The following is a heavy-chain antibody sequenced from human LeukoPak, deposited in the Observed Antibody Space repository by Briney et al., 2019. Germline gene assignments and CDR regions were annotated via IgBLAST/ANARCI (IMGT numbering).Heavy chain of an antibody. D-gene: IGHD6-6*01. V-gene: IGHV3-48*01. CDR1: GFTFSSYS. J-gene: IGHJ4*02. CDR2: ISSSSKTI. CDR3: SREGHEGLD. Sequence: PGGSLRLSCAASGFTFSSYSMNWVRQAPGKGLEWVSYISSSSKTIYYADSVKGRFTISRDNAKNSLYLQMNSLRAEDTAVYYCSREGHEGLDWGQGTLVTVSS.